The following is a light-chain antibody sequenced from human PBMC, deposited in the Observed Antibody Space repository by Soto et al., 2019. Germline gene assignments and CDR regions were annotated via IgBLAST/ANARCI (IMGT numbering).Light chain of an antibody. V-gene: IGLV2-14*03. CDR1: SSDIGAYNF. CDR3: ISCTTSTTKI. Sequence: QSALTQPASVSGSPGQSITISCTGTSSDIGAYNFVSWYQHHPGKAPKLMLYDVSNWPSGVSNRFSGSKSGNTASLTISGLQAEDEADYYCISCTTSTTKIFGGGTKVTVL. CDR2: DVS. J-gene: IGLJ2*01.